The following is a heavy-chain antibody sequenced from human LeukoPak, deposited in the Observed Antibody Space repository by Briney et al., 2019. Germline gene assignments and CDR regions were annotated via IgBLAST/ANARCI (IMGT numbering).Heavy chain of an antibody. V-gene: IGHV1-18*01. CDR3: ARDKWMYDAFDI. D-gene: IGHD5-12*01. J-gene: IGHJ3*02. Sequence: EASVKVSCKASGYTFTSYGISWVRQAPGQGLEWMGWISAYKGNTNYAQKLQGRVTMTTDTSTSTAYMELRSLRSDDTAVYYCARDKWMYDAFDIWGQGTMVTVSS. CDR1: GYTFTSYG. CDR2: ISAYKGNT.